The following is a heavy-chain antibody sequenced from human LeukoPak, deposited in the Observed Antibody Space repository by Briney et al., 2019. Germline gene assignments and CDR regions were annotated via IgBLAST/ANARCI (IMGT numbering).Heavy chain of an antibody. CDR3: AAGYSYGYRKAEYFQH. V-gene: IGHV4-34*08. J-gene: IGHJ1*01. Sequence: GSLRLSCAASEFTFSSYSMNWVRQPPGKGLEWIGEINHSGSTNYNPSLKSRVTISVDTSKNQFSLKLSSVTAADTAVYYCAAGYSYGYRKAEYFQHWGQGTLVTVSS. CDR2: INHSGST. CDR1: EFTFSSYS. D-gene: IGHD5-18*01.